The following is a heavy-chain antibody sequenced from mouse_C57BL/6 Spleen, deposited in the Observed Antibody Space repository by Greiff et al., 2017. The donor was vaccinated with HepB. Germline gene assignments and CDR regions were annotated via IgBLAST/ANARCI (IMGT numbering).Heavy chain of an antibody. CDR2: IDPETGGT. CDR3: TRHWDGNYFDY. V-gene: IGHV1-15*01. Sequence: QVQLQQSGAELVRPGASVTLSCKASGYTFTDYEMHWVKQTPVHGLEWIGAIDPETGGTAYNQKFKGKAILTADKSSSTAYMELRSLTSEDSAVYYCTRHWDGNYFDYWGQGTTLTVSS. CDR1: GYTFTDYE. D-gene: IGHD4-1*01. J-gene: IGHJ2*01.